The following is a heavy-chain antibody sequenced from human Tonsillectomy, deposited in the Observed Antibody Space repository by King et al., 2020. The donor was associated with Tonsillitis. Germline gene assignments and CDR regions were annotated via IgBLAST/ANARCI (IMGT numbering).Heavy chain of an antibody. CDR1: GYTFTNYW. CDR3: ARQLSIADSRFRYTWFAP. Sequence: VQLVESGAEVKQPEESLRISCQASGYTFTNYWVTWVRQMPGKGLEWMARIDPRDSYTTYSPSFQGHVTISADRSISTAYLQWSSLKASDTSMYYCARQLSIADSRFRYTWFAPWGQGTLATVSS. V-gene: IGHV5-10-1*03. J-gene: IGHJ5*02. CDR2: IDPRDSYT. D-gene: IGHD6-6*01.